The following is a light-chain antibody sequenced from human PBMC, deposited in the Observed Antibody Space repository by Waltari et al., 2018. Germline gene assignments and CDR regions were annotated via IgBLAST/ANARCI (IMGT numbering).Light chain of an antibody. V-gene: IGKV3D-11*01. CDR2: DAS. Sequence: EIVLTQSPVTLSLSPGERATLSCRASQGVGRYLAWYQQKPGRAPRLRIYDASTRATGIPDRFSGSGSGTDFSLTISRLEPEDFAVYYCQKYVNLPATFGQGTKVEIK. J-gene: IGKJ1*01. CDR1: QGVGRY. CDR3: QKYVNLPAT.